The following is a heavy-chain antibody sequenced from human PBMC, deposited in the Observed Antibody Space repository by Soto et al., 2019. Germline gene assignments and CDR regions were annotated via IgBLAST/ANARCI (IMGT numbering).Heavy chain of an antibody. CDR1: GGTFSSYA. V-gene: IGHV1-69*06. J-gene: IGHJ6*02. D-gene: IGHD1-1*01. Sequence: QVQLVQSGAEVKKPGSSVKVSCKASGGTFSSYAISWVRQAPVQGLEWMGGIIPIFGTANYAQKLQGRVTITADKSTSTAYMELSSLRSEDTGVYYCARDQGLEIRVFPHYGMDVWGQGNTVNVSS. CDR2: IIPIFGTA. CDR3: ARDQGLEIRVFPHYGMDV.